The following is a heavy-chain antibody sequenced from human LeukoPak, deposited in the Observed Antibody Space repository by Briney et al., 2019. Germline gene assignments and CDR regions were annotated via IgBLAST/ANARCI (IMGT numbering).Heavy chain of an antibody. D-gene: IGHD5-12*01. CDR3: AREAPYSGYDPFDY. CDR1: GGTFSSYA. Sequence: GSSVKVSCKASGGTFSSYAISWVRQAPGQGLEWMGVIIPIFGTANYAQKFQGRVTITADESTSTAYMELSSLRSEDTAVYYCAREAPYSGYDPFDYWGQGTLVTVSS. V-gene: IGHV1-69*01. J-gene: IGHJ4*02. CDR2: IIPIFGTA.